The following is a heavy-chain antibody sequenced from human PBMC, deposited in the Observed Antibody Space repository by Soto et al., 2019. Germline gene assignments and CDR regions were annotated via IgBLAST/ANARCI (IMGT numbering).Heavy chain of an antibody. CDR1: GGSISTYY. V-gene: IGHV4-59*01. CDR3: ARGVGSLLPFFEV. CDR2: VYTSGKS. Sequence: SETLSLTCTVSGGSISTYYWNWIRLRPGKGLEWMGYVYTSGKSNYNPSLKSRISISVDPSRNQFSLKLDSVTAADTALYYCARGVGSLLPFFEVWGHGALVTVSS. D-gene: IGHD2-15*01. J-gene: IGHJ1*01.